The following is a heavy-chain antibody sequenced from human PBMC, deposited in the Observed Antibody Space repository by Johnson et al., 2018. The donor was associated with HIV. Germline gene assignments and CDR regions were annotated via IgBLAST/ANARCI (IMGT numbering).Heavy chain of an antibody. D-gene: IGHD6-13*01. CDR1: GFTFSTFG. CDR2: IRYDGSDK. V-gene: IGHV3-30*02. J-gene: IGHJ3*02. CDR3: ARVRAAAGTKDAFDI. Sequence: QVQLVESGGGVVQPGGSLRLSCSASGFTFSTFGMHWVRQAPGKGLEWVAFIRYDGSDKYYGDSVKGRFTISSDNSKNTLYLQMNSLRAEETAVYYCARVRAAAGTKDAFDIWGQGTMVTVSS.